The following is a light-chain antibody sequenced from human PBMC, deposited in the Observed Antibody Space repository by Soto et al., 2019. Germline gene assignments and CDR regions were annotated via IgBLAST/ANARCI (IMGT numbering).Light chain of an antibody. CDR3: QQYYSYPPT. CDR2: AAS. V-gene: IGKV1-8*01. CDR1: PGISSY. Sequence: AIRMTQSPSSFSASTGDRVTITCRASPGISSYLAWYQQKPGKAPKLLIYAASTLQSGVPSRFSGSGSGTDFTLTSSCLQSEDFATYYCQQYYSYPPTFGQGTKVEIK. J-gene: IGKJ1*01.